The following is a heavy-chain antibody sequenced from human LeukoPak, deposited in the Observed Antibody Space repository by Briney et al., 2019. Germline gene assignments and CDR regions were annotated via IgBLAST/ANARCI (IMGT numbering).Heavy chain of an antibody. Sequence: ASVKVSCKAPGYTFTSYDINWVRQATGQGLEWMGWMNPNSGNTGYAQKFQGRVTMTRNTSISTAYMELSSLRSEDTAVYYCARTYPGHSYGDYWGQGTLVTVSS. CDR1: GYTFTSYD. D-gene: IGHD5-18*01. J-gene: IGHJ4*02. CDR3: ARTYPGHSYGDY. V-gene: IGHV1-8*01. CDR2: MNPNSGNT.